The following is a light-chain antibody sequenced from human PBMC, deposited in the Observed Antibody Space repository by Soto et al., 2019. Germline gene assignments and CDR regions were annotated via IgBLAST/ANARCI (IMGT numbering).Light chain of an antibody. CDR3: QSYDSSLSGVV. CDR2: GNS. CDR1: SSNIGAGYD. Sequence: QSVLTQPPSVSGAPGQRVTISCTGSSSNIGAGYDVHWYHQLPGTAPKLLIYGNSNRPSGVPDRFSGSKSGTSASLVITGLQAEDEADYYCQSYDSSLSGVVFGGGTKLTV. J-gene: IGLJ2*01. V-gene: IGLV1-40*01.